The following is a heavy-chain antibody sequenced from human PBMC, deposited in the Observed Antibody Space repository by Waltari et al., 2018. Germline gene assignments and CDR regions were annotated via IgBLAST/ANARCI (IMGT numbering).Heavy chain of an antibody. Sequence: QVQLVQSGAAVKKPGSSVKVSCKASGGTFSSYAISWVRQAPGQGLEWMGGIIPILCTANYAQKVQGRVTITADESTSTAYMELSSLRAEDTAVYYCARPIAVAGKRANDAFDIWGQGTLVTVSS. CDR2: IIPILCTA. CDR1: GGTFSSYA. D-gene: IGHD6-19*01. J-gene: IGHJ3*02. CDR3: ARPIAVAGKRANDAFDI. V-gene: IGHV1-69*01.